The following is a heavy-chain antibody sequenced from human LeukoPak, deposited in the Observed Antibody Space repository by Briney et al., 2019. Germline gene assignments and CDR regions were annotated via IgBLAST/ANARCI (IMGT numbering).Heavy chain of an antibody. CDR1: GYTFTSYA. Sequence: GASVKVSCKASGYTFTSYAMHWVRQAPGQRLEWMGWINAGNGNTKYSQKFQGRVTITRDTSASTAYMELSSLRSEDTAVYYCARSHYDSSGYYYQDYWGQGTLVTVSS. V-gene: IGHV1-3*01. J-gene: IGHJ4*02. CDR2: INAGNGNT. D-gene: IGHD3-22*01. CDR3: ARSHYDSSGYYYQDY.